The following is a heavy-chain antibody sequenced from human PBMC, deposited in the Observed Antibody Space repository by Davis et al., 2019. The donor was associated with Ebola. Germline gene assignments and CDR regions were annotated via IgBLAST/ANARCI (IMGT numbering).Heavy chain of an antibody. CDR2: IYYSGNT. D-gene: IGHD3-22*01. V-gene: IGHV4-59*12. CDR1: GGSISSYY. J-gene: IGHJ4*02. Sequence: MPGGSLRLSCTVSGGSISSYYWSWFRQPPGKGLEWIGYIYYSGNTYYNPSLKSRVTISVDTSKNQFSLKLTSVTAADTAVYYCARGDSYFDPSGYYAGPEAPDHWGQGTLVSVSS. CDR3: ARGDSYFDPSGYYAGPEAPDH.